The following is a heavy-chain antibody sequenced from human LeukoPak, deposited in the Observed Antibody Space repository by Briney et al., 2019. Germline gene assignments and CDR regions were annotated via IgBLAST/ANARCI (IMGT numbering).Heavy chain of an antibody. V-gene: IGHV3-74*01. CDR3: ARDTADDAFDI. Sequence: GGSLRLSCAASGFTFSSYWMHWVRQAPGKGPVWVSRINSDGSTTSYADSVKGRFTISRDNAKNTLYLQMNSLRAEDTAVYYCARDTADDAFDIWGQGTMVTVSS. CDR2: INSDGSTT. CDR1: GFTFSSYW. J-gene: IGHJ3*02.